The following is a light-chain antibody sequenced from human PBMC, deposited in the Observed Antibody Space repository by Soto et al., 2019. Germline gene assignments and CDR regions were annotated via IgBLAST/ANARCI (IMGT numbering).Light chain of an antibody. V-gene: IGKV3D-15*01. Sequence: EIVMTKTPATLSVSPGERATLSCRASQSVSSNLAWYQQKPGQAPRLLIYDASNRATGIPARFSGSGSGTDFTLTISRLEPEDFAVYYCQQYDSSPRTFGQGTKVDIK. J-gene: IGKJ1*01. CDR1: QSVSSN. CDR3: QQYDSSPRT. CDR2: DAS.